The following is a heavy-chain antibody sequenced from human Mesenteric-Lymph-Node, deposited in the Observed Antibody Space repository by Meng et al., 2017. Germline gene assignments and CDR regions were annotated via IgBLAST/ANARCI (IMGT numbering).Heavy chain of an antibody. CDR1: GFTFSNYW. V-gene: IGHV3-7*01. D-gene: IGHD5-18*01. CDR2: IRQGGSDK. J-gene: IGHJ4*02. CDR3: ARGEPTGGYSYLFDC. Sequence: GGSLRLSCAAFGFTFSNYWMSWVRQAPGKGLEWVANIRQGGSDKYYVDSVKGRFTISRDNAKNSLYLQLNSLRAEDTALYYCARGEPTGGYSYLFDCWGQGTLVTVSS.